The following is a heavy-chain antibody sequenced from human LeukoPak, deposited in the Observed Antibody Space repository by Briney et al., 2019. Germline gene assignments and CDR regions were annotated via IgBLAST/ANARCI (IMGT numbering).Heavy chain of an antibody. Sequence: PGGSLRLSCAASGLTVSSSYMSWVRQAPGKGPEWVSLIYSSGSTYYTDSVKGRFTISRDNSQNTLYLQMNSLSAEDTPVYYCARMFLSGGGHKVGYFDYWGQGTLVTVSS. CDR1: GLTVSSSY. D-gene: IGHD2-15*01. CDR3: ARMFLSGGGHKVGYFDY. J-gene: IGHJ4*02. V-gene: IGHV3-53*01. CDR2: IYSSGST.